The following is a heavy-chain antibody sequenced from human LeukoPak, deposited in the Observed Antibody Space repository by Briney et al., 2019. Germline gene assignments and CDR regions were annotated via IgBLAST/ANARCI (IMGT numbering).Heavy chain of an antibody. J-gene: IGHJ4*02. Sequence: GGSLRLSCAASGFIFSSYRMSWVRQAPWKGREWVANIKQDGREKYYVDSVKGRFTISRDNAKNSLYLQMNSLRAEDTAVYYCARDRSYDFWSGYTFDYWGQGTLVTVSS. CDR3: ARDRSYDFWSGYTFDY. CDR1: GFIFSSYR. V-gene: IGHV3-7*01. CDR2: IKQDGREK. D-gene: IGHD3-3*01.